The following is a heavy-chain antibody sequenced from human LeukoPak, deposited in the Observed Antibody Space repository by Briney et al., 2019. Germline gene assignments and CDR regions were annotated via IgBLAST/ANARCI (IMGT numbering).Heavy chain of an antibody. CDR1: GFTFSSYA. D-gene: IGHD2-8*02. CDR3: AKDGGVKGDTNYYYYYGMDV. Sequence: GGSLRLSCAASGFTFSSYAMSWVRQAPGKGLEWVSAISGSGGRTYYADSVKGRFTISRDNSKNTLYLQMNSLRAEDTAVYYCAKDGGVKGDTNYYYYYGMDVWGQGTTVTVSS. V-gene: IGHV3-23*01. J-gene: IGHJ6*02. CDR2: ISGSGGRT.